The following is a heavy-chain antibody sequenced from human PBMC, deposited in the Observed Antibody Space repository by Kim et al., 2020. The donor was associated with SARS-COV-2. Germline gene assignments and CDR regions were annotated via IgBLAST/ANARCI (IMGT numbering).Heavy chain of an antibody. D-gene: IGHD5-12*01. J-gene: IGHJ4*02. CDR3: ARSTFGDGYNYPFDY. Sequence: PPHESRFTISVDTSKNQFSLELSSVTAADTAVYYCARSTFGDGYNYPFDYWGQGTLVTVSS. V-gene: IGHV4-59*01.